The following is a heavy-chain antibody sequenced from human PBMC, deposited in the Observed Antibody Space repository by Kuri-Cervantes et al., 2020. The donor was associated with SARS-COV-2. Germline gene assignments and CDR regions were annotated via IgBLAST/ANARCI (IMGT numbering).Heavy chain of an antibody. CDR2: ISYDGSNK. J-gene: IGHJ4*02. CDR3: ARGDYGDYGDY. Sequence: GESLKISCAASGFTFSSYAMHWVRQAPGKGLEWVAVISYDGSNKYYADSVKGRFTISRDNSKNTLYLQMNSLRAEDTAVYYCARGDYGDYGDYWGQGTLVPSPQ. V-gene: IGHV3-30-3*01. CDR1: GFTFSSYA. D-gene: IGHD4-17*01.